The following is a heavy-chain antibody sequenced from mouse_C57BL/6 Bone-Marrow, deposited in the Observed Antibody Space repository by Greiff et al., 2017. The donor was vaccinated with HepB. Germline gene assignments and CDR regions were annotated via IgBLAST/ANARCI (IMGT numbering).Heavy chain of an antibody. J-gene: IGHJ4*01. CDR2: ISSGSSTI. CDR1: GFTFSDYG. Sequence: EVHLVESGGGLVKPGGSLKLSCAASGFTFSDYGMHWVRQAPEKGLEWVAYISSGSSTIYYADTVKGRFTISRDNAKNTLFLQMTSLKSEDTAMYYCPRPHYDYDLYYAMDYWGQGTSVTVSS. V-gene: IGHV5-17*01. CDR3: PRPHYDYDLYYAMDY. D-gene: IGHD2-4*01.